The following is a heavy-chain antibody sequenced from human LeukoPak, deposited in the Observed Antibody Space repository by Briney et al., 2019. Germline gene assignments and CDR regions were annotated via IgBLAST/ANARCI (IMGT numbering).Heavy chain of an antibody. D-gene: IGHD4-23*01. CDR3: ARGVYGGNYFDY. CDR2: ISYDGSNK. J-gene: IGHJ4*02. V-gene: IGHV3-30*14. CDR1: GFTFSSYA. Sequence: GGSLRLSCAASGFTFSSYAMHWVRQAPGKGLEWVAVISYDGSNKYYADSVKGRFTISRDNSKNTLYLQMNSLRAEDTAVYYCARGVYGGNYFDYWGQGTLVTVSS.